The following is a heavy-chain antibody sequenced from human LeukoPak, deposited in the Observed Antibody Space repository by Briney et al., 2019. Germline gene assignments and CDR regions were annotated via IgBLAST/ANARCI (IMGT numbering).Heavy chain of an antibody. Sequence: GGSLRLSCAASGFTFSSYAMHWVRQAPGKGLEYVSAISSNGGSTYYANSVKGRFTISRDNSKNTLYLQMGSLRAEDMAVYYCARTLSYGDFYYYYMDVWGKGTTVTVSS. CDR2: ISSNGGST. CDR3: ARTLSYGDFYYYYMDV. D-gene: IGHD4-17*01. CDR1: GFTFSSYA. V-gene: IGHV3-64*01. J-gene: IGHJ6*03.